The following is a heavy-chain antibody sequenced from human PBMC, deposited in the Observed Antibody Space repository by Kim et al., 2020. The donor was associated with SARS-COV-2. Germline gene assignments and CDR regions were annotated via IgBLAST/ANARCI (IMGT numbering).Heavy chain of an antibody. J-gene: IGHJ4*02. Sequence: GGSLRLSCAASGFTFSSYAMHWVRQAPGKGLEWVAVISYDGSNKYYADSVKGRFTISRDNSKNTLYLQMNSLRAEDTAVYYCAREPYCSGGSCYSSPFDYWGQGTLVTVSS. V-gene: IGHV3-30*04. CDR2: ISYDGSNK. CDR1: GFTFSSYA. CDR3: AREPYCSGGSCYSSPFDY. D-gene: IGHD2-15*01.